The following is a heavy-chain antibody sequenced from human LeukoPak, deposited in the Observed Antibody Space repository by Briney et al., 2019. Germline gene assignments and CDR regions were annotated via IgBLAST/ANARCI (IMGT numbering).Heavy chain of an antibody. CDR3: AKEGSPYDFWSGYYNLGDY. Sequence: GGSLRLSCAASGFTFSSYAMSWVRQPPGKGLEWVSAISGSGGSTYYADSVKGRFTISRDNSKNTLYLQMNSLRAEDTAVYYCAKEGSPYDFWSGYYNLGDYWGQGTLVTVSS. D-gene: IGHD3-3*01. J-gene: IGHJ4*02. CDR2: ISGSGGST. CDR1: GFTFSSYA. V-gene: IGHV3-23*01.